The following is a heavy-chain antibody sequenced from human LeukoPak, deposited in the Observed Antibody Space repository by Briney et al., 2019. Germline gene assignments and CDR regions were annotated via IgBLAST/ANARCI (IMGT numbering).Heavy chain of an antibody. J-gene: IGHJ6*02. V-gene: IGHV4-39*01. CDR1: GGSISSSSYY. Sequence: SETLSLTCTVSGGSISSSSYYWGWIRQPPGKGREWIGSIYYCRSTYYNPSLKSRVTIAVNNSKNQLSLELSSVTAADTAMYYCARKMLRETPTKKQYGMGVWGQGTTGTVSS. CDR3: ARKMLRETPTKKQYGMGV. CDR2: IYYCRST. D-gene: IGHD3-10*01.